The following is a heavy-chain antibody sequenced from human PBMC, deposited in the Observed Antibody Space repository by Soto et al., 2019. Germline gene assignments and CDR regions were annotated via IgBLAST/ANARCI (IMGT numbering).Heavy chain of an antibody. J-gene: IGHJ3*02. CDR2: ISSSSSYI. CDR1: GFTFSSYS. V-gene: IGHV3-21*01. D-gene: IGHD5-12*01. Sequence: EVQLVESGGGLVKPGGSLRLSCAASGFTFSSYSMNWVRQAPGKGLEWVSSISSSSSYIYYADSVKGRFTISRDNAKNSLYLQMNSLRAEDTAMYYCARSVEMATINDAFDIWGQGTMVTVSS. CDR3: ARSVEMATINDAFDI.